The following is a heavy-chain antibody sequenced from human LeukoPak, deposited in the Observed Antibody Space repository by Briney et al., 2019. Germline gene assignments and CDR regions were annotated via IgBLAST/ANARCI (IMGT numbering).Heavy chain of an antibody. CDR1: GFTFSSYA. CDR2: ILGSGRST. J-gene: IGHJ4*02. D-gene: IGHD3-22*01. V-gene: IGHV3-23*01. Sequence: GGSLRLSCAASGFTFSSYAMSWVRQAPGKGLEWVSTILGSGRSTYYADSVKGRFTVSRDNSKNTLYLQMNSLRAEDTAVYYCAKGRPFSEYYYDSSGYFANPDYWGQGTLVTVSS. CDR3: AKGRPFSEYYYDSSGYFANPDY.